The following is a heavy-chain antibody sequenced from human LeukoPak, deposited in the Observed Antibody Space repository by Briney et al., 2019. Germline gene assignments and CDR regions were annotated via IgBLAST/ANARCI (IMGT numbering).Heavy chain of an antibody. CDR1: GFTFSSYE. V-gene: IGHV3-48*03. Sequence: GGSLRLSCAASGFTFSSYEMNWVRQAPGKGLEGVSYISSSGSTIYYADSVKGRFTISRDNAKNSLYLQMNSLRAEDTAVYYCAREGIDYYDSSGYSTPPIDYWGQGTLVTVSS. CDR3: AREGIDYYDSSGYSTPPIDY. J-gene: IGHJ4*02. CDR2: ISSSGSTI. D-gene: IGHD3-22*01.